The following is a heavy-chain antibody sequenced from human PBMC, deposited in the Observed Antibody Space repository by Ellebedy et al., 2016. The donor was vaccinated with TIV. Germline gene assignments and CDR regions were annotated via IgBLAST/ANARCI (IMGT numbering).Heavy chain of an antibody. V-gene: IGHV1-46*01. CDR1: GYTFTSYS. D-gene: IGHD3-22*01. Sequence: AASVKVSCKASGYTFTSYSVHWVRQAPGQGLEWMGIIDPSGGSTFYAQKFQGRVTMTSDTSTRTVYLEVSSLRSDDTAVYYCARLAWFFDYWGQGTLVTVSS. CDR2: IDPSGGST. J-gene: IGHJ4*02. CDR3: ARLAWFFDY.